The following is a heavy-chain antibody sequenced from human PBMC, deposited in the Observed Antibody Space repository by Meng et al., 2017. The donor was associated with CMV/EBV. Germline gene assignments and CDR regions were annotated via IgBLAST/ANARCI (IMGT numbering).Heavy chain of an antibody. CDR3: ARAGTIYCSSTSCYTGFWSGNYYYGMDV. V-gene: IGHV3-48*04. CDR2: ISSSSSTI. Sequence: GGSLRLSCAASGFTFSSYSMNWVRQAPGKGLEWVSYISSSSSTIYYADSVKGRFTISRDNAKNSLYLQMNGLRAEDTAVYYCARAGTIYCSSTSCYTGFWSGNYYYGMDVWGQGTTVTVSS. D-gene: IGHD2-2*02. J-gene: IGHJ6*02. CDR1: GFTFSSYS.